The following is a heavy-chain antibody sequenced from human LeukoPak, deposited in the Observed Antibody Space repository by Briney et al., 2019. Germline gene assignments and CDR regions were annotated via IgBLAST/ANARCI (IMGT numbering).Heavy chain of an antibody. CDR2: DDYTGIT. V-gene: IGHV4-39*02. J-gene: IGHJ6*02. CDR3: VRDMYSSGWPDYYYYGMDV. CDR1: GGSISSSGYY. Sequence: SETLSLTCTVSGGSISSSGYYWGWIRQPPGKGLEWIGSDDYTGITSHSPSLKSRVTISVDTSKNQFSLKVSSVSAADTGVYYCVRDMYSSGWPDYYYYGMDVWGQGTTVTVSS. D-gene: IGHD6-19*01.